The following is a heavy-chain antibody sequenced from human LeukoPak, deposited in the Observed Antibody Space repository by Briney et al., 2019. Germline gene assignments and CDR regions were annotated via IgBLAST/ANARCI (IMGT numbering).Heavy chain of an antibody. J-gene: IGHJ4*02. D-gene: IGHD3-22*01. CDR3: ARAHVDHYYDSSGYFDY. Sequence: PSETLSLTCAVSGGSISSGGYSWSWIRQPPGKGLEWIGYIYHSGSTYYNPSLKSRVTISVDRSKNQFSLKLSSVTAADTAVYYCARAHVDHYYDSSGYFDYWGQGTLVTVSS. CDR1: GGSISSGGYS. V-gene: IGHV4-30-2*01. CDR2: IYHSGST.